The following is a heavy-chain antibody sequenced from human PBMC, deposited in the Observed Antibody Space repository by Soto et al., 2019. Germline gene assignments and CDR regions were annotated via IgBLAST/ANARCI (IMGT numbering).Heavy chain of an antibody. CDR2: VNSDGSGT. CDR3: AIAVAGTVFDY. J-gene: IGHJ4*02. Sequence: GGSLRLSCAVSGFTFGTYWIHWVRQAPGKGLVWVSRVNSDGSGTTYADSVKGRFTISRDNAKNTLYLQMNSLRAEDTAVYYCAIAVAGTVFDYWGQGTLVTVSS. D-gene: IGHD6-19*01. CDR1: GFTFGTYW. V-gene: IGHV3-74*01.